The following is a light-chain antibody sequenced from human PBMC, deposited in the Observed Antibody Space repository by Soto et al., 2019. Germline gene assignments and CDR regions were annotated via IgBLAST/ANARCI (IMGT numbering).Light chain of an antibody. CDR3: AAWDVSLVV. Sequence: QSALTQPPSASGTPGQRVTIFCSGSSSDIGTNTVIWYQQLPGAAPKLLIYSDNQRPSGVPVRFSGSKSGASASLAISGLQSEDESDYYCAAWDVSLVVFGGGTKLTVL. J-gene: IGLJ2*01. V-gene: IGLV1-44*01. CDR1: SSDIGTNT. CDR2: SDN.